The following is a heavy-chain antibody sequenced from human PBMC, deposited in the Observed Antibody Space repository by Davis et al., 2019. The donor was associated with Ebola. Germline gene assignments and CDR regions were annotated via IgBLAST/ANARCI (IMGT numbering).Heavy chain of an antibody. CDR3: ARDRPLDFFFGDYYGMDV. J-gene: IGHJ6*02. CDR1: AFTFSTYS. CDR2: ISSDSDYI. Sequence: GESLKISCAASAFTFSTYSMSWVRQAPGKGLEWVSSISSDSDYIYYADSAKGRFTISRDNAKDLLYLQMNSLRAEDTAGYYCARDRPLDFFFGDYYGMDVWGQGTTVTVSS. D-gene: IGHD3-16*01. V-gene: IGHV3-21*01.